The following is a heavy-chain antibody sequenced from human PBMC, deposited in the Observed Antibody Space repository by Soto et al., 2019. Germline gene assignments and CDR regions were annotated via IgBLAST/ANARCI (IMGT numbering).Heavy chain of an antibody. V-gene: IGHV3-30*03. CDR3: SRGIKGGLDA. CDR2: ISYDGSNK. J-gene: IGHJ5*02. Sequence: QVQLAESGGGVVQPGRSLRLSCATSGFVSNDYDIHWVRQAPGKGLAWLASISYDGSNKYYADSVKGRFTISRDNSKNTLSLQINSLGAEDTAVYYCSRGIKGGLDAWVPGTLVTVSS. CDR1: GFVSNDYD. D-gene: IGHD2-21*01.